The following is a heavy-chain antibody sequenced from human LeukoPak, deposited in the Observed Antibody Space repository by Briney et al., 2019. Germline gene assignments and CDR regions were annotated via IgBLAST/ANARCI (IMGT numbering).Heavy chain of an antibody. J-gene: IGHJ6*03. Sequence: PGGSLRLSCAASGFTFSSYGMHWVRQAPGKGLEWVAFIRYDGSNKYYADSVKGRFTISRDNSKNTLYLQMNSLRAEDTAVYYCAKGSIIAAVNYMDVWGKGTTVTVSS. D-gene: IGHD6-13*01. CDR1: GFTFSSYG. V-gene: IGHV3-30*02. CDR3: AKGSIIAAVNYMDV. CDR2: IRYDGSNK.